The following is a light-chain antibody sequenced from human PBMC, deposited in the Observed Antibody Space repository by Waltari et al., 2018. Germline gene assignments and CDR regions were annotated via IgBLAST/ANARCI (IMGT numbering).Light chain of an antibody. CDR1: NSNVGINY. CDR2: SNN. CDR3: AAWDVSLRGI. J-gene: IGLJ1*01. Sequence: QSVLTQPPSVSGAPGQRVTISCSGSNSNVGINYVSWFQHVPGAAPRLLIYSNNQRPSGVPDRFSGSKSGSSASLAISGLRSEDDADYYCAAWDVSLRGIFGTGTRVTVL. V-gene: IGLV1-47*02.